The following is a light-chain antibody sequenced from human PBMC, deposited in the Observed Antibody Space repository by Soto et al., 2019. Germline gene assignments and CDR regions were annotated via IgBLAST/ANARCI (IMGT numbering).Light chain of an antibody. V-gene: IGKV1-5*03. CDR1: QSVSTW. J-gene: IGKJ1*01. CDR3: QQYNSHSPWT. CDR2: MAS. Sequence: DIQMTLSPSTLSASVGDRVTITCRASQSVSTWLAWYQQKPGKAPQVLISMASTLESGVPSRFSGSGSGTEFTLTISSLQPDDFATYYCQQYNSHSPWTFGQGTKVEIK.